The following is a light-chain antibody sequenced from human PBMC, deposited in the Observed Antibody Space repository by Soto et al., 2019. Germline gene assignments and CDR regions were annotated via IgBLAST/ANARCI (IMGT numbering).Light chain of an antibody. V-gene: IGKV3-11*01. CDR3: QQRRT. Sequence: EIVLTQSPATLSLSPGERATLSCRASQTVSSYLAWYKHKPGQAPRLLVYDASDRATGIPGRFSGSGSGTDFTLTISSLEPEDFAVYYCQQRRTFGQGTRLEIK. CDR2: DAS. J-gene: IGKJ5*01. CDR1: QTVSSY.